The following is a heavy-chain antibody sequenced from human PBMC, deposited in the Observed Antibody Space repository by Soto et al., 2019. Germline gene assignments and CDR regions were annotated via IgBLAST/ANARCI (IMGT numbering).Heavy chain of an antibody. J-gene: IGHJ3*02. CDR2: MNPNSGNT. D-gene: IGHD3-3*01. CDR3: ARHPNYYDFWSGYYPAAFDI. Sequence: ASVKVSCKASGYTFTSYDINWVRQATGQGLEWMGWMNPNSGNTGYAQKFQGRVTMTRNTSISTAYMELSSLRSEDTAVYYCARHPNYYDFWSGYYPAAFDIWGQGTMVTVSS. V-gene: IGHV1-8*01. CDR1: GYTFTSYD.